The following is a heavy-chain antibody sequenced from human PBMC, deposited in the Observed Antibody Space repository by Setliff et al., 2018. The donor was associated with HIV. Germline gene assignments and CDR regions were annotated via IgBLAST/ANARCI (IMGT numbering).Heavy chain of an antibody. J-gene: IGHJ5*02. CDR1: GGSISSYY. V-gene: IGHV4-59*01. CDR2: IYYSGGT. CDR3: ARGGTSSNWFGP. D-gene: IGHD2-2*01. Sequence: SETLSLTCTVSGGSISSYYWSWIRQPPGKGLEWIGYIYYSGGTNYNPSLKSRVTISVDTSKNQFSLKLSSVTAADTAVYYCARGGTSSNWFGPWGQGTLVTVSS.